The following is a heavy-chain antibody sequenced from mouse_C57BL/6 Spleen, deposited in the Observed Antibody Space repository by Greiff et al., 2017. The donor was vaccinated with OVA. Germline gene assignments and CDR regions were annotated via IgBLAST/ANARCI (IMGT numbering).Heavy chain of an antibody. V-gene: IGHV1-15*01. CDR2: IDPETGGT. D-gene: IGHD1-1*01. CDR1: GYTFTDYE. J-gene: IGHJ4*01. Sequence: QVQLKESGAELVRPGASVTLSCKASGYTFTDYEMHWVKQTPVHGLEWIGAIDPETGGTAYNQKFKGKAILTADKSSSTAYMELRSLTSEDSAVYYCTNYYGSSPHYYAMDYWGQGTSVTVSS. CDR3: TNYYGSSPHYYAMDY.